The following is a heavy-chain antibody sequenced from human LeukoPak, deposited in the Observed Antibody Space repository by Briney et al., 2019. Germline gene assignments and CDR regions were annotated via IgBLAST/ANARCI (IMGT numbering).Heavy chain of an antibody. Sequence: GGSLRLSCAASGFTFSSYNMNWVRQAPGKGLEWVSYISSSANTIYYADSVKSRFTISRDNAKNSLSLQMNNLRAEDTAVYYCARERKVGYNYADDCWGQGTLVTVSS. CDR1: GFTFSSYN. D-gene: IGHD5-24*01. CDR2: ISSSANTI. V-gene: IGHV3-48*03. CDR3: ARERKVGYNYADDC. J-gene: IGHJ4*02.